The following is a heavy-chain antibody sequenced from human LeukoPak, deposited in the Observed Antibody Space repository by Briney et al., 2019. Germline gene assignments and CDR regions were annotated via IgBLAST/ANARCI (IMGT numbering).Heavy chain of an antibody. CDR3: ARGGSSSSPFFDY. J-gene: IGHJ4*02. D-gene: IGHD6-13*01. V-gene: IGHV1-46*01. CDR2: INPSGGST. Sequence: SVTVSCKASGYTFTNYFMHWVRQAPGQGRVWMGIINPSGGSTSYAQKFQGRVTMTRDTSTSTVYMELSSLRSEDTAVYYCARGGSSSSPFFDYWGQGTLDTVSS. CDR1: GYTFTNYF.